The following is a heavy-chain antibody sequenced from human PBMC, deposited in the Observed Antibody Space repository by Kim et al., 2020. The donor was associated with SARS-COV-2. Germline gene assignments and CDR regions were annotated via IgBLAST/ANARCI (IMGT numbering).Heavy chain of an antibody. Sequence: GGSLRLSCAASGFTFNNYAMSWVRQAPGKGLEWVLAISARGDKTYSADAVEGRFTISRGNSKNTLYMQMNSLRVEDTAVYYCSARSKYTGTWY. V-gene: IGHV3-23*01. J-gene: IGHJ2*01. CDR1: GFTFNNYA. CDR3: SARSKYTGTWY. CDR2: ISARGDKT. D-gene: IGHD2-2*02.